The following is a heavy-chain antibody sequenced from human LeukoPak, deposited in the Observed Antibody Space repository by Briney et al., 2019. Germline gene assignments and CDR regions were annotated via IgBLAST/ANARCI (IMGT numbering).Heavy chain of an antibody. CDR2: IIPILGIA. J-gene: IGHJ5*02. Sequence: ASVKVSCKASGGTFTSYAISWVRQAPGQGLEWMGRIIPILGIANYAQKFQGRVTITADKSTSTAYMGLSSLRSEDTAVYYCARSPIVGATTYWFDPWGQGTLVTVPS. D-gene: IGHD1-26*01. CDR1: GGTFTSYA. CDR3: ARSPIVGATTYWFDP. V-gene: IGHV1-69*04.